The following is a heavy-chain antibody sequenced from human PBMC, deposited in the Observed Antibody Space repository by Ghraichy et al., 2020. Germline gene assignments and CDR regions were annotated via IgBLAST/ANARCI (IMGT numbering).Heavy chain of an antibody. V-gene: IGHV1-2*02. CDR3: ARELVDTVATPRFDP. Sequence: ASVKVSCKASGYTFTGYYMHWVRQAPGQGLEWVGWISPDSGGTNYAQKFQGRVTMTRDTSISTAYLELSRLRSDDTAVYYCARELVDTVATPRFDPWGQGTLVTVSS. J-gene: IGHJ5*02. CDR1: GYTFTGYY. CDR2: ISPDSGGT. D-gene: IGHD5-12*01.